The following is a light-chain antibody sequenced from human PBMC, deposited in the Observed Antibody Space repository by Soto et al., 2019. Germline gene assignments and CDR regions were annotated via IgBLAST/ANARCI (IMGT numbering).Light chain of an antibody. CDR2: EVS. Sequence: QSALTQPPSASGSPGQSVTISCTGTSSDVGGYNYVSWYQQHSGKAPKLMIYEVSKRPSGVPVRFSGSKSGNTASLTVSGLQAEDEADYYCSSYADSNNLVFGGGTKVTVL. CDR3: SSYADSNNLV. J-gene: IGLJ2*01. V-gene: IGLV2-8*01. CDR1: SSDVGGYNY.